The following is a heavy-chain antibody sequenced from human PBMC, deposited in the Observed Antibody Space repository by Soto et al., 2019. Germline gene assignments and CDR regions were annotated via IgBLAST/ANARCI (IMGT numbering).Heavy chain of an antibody. V-gene: IGHV4-4*02. CDR3: ARDLAVAGRQGMDY. CDR1: GGSISSANW. CDR2: IDRTGST. J-gene: IGHJ4*02. Sequence: KPSETLSLTCAVSGGSISSANWWNWVRQPPGKGLEWIGEIDRTGSTDYNPSLKSRVTISVDKSKNQFSLNLSSVTAADTAVYYCARDLAVAGRQGMDYWGQGMLVTVSS. D-gene: IGHD6-19*01.